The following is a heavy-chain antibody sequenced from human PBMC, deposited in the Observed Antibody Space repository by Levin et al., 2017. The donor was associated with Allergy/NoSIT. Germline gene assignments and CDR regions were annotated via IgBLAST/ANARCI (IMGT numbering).Heavy chain of an antibody. V-gene: IGHV3-53*01. CDR2: MYSVGDT. D-gene: IGHD3-10*01. J-gene: IGHJ3*01. Sequence: GESLKISCAVSGLSVSSNYMSWVRQAPGKGLEWVSFMYSVGDTYYADSVKGRFTISRDNSKNKLYLRMNSLRVEDTAVYYCAREGIGEFLGAYDVWGQGTLVTVSS. CDR3: AREGIGEFLGAYDV. CDR1: GLSVSSNY.